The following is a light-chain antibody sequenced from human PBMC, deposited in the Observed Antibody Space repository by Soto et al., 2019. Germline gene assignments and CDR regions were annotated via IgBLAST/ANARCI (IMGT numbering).Light chain of an antibody. V-gene: IGKV3D-15*01. CDR1: QSVSSN. CDR3: QQYNNWPPIT. J-gene: IGKJ5*01. CDR2: GAS. Sequence: EIMMPQSPSTLSMSPVERATLSCRASQSVSSNLAWYQQKPGQAPRLLIYGASTRATGIPARFSGSGSGTEFTLTISSLQSEDFAVYYCQQYNNWPPITFGQGRRLEIK.